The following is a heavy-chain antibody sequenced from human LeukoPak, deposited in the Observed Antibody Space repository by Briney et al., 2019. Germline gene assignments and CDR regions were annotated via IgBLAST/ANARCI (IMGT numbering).Heavy chain of an antibody. CDR2: ISGSGGST. D-gene: IGHD2-2*02. J-gene: IGHJ5*02. V-gene: IGHV3-23*01. CDR3: AKGTRVPAAINWFDP. CDR1: GSTFSSYA. Sequence: GGSLRLSCAASGSTFSSYAMSWVRQAPGKGLEWVSAISGSGGSTYYADSVKGRFTISRDNSKNTLYLQMNSLRAEDTAVYYCAKGTRVPAAINWFDPWGQGTLVTVSS.